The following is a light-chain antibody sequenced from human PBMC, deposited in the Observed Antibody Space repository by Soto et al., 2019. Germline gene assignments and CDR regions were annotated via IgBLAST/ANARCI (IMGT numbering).Light chain of an antibody. CDR2: GAS. CDR3: QQYSNWPFT. V-gene: IGKV3-15*01. J-gene: IGKJ4*01. CDR1: QSVSSN. Sequence: EIVMTQSPATLSVSPGERATLPCRASQSVSSNFAWYQQKPGQAPRLLIYGASTRATGIPARFSGSGSGTEFTLTISSLQSADFAVYYCQQYSNWPFTFGGGSKVEIK.